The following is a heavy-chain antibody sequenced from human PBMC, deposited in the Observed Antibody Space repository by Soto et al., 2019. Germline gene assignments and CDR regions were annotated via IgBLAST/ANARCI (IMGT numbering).Heavy chain of an antibody. D-gene: IGHD3-9*01. CDR1: GYTFTSYG. CDR2: ISAYNGNT. Sequence: QVQLVQSGAEVKKPGASVKVSCKASGYTFTSYGISWVRQAPGQGLVWMGWISAYNGNTNYAQKLXXXVTMTXXXXXXTXXXELRSLRSDDTAVYYCARELTDILTGYLNGMDVWGQGTTVTVSS. CDR3: ARELTDILTGYLNGMDV. J-gene: IGHJ6*02. V-gene: IGHV1-18*04.